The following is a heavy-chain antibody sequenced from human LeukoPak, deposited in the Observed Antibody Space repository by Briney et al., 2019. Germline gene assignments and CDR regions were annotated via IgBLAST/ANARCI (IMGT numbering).Heavy chain of an antibody. J-gene: IGHJ4*02. CDR3: ARDRSPYGSGSSDY. CDR2: ISSSSSYI. Sequence: GGSLRLSCAASGFTFSSYSMNWVRQAPGKGLEWVSSISSSSSYIYYADSVKGRFTISRDNAKNSLYLQMNSLRAEDTAVCYCARDRSPYGSGSSDYWGQGTLVTVSS. V-gene: IGHV3-21*01. D-gene: IGHD3-10*01. CDR1: GFTFSSYS.